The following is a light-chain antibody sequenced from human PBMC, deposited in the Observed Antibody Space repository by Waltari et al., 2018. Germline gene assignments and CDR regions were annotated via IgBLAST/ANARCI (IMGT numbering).Light chain of an antibody. V-gene: IGLV2-14*01. J-gene: IGLJ2*01. CDR1: SSDAGGYNY. Sequence: QSALTQPATVSGSAGQSITISCTRTSSDAGGYNYVSWYQQHPGKAPKLMIYDVSNRPSGVSNRFSGSKSGNTASLTISGLQAEDEADYYCSSYTSSSARVFGGGTKLTVL. CDR2: DVS. CDR3: SSYTSSSARV.